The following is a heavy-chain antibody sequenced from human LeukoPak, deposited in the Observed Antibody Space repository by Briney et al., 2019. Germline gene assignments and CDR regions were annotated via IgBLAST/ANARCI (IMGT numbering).Heavy chain of an antibody. Sequence: SETLSLTCAVYGGSFSGYYWSWIRQPPGKGLEWIGSMSYSGSTYYNPSLKSRVTISVGTSKNQFSLKLSSVTAADTAVYYCALTMIEGWFDPWGQGTLVTVSS. CDR1: GGSFSGYY. CDR3: ALTMIEGWFDP. J-gene: IGHJ5*02. V-gene: IGHV4-34*01. CDR2: MSYSGST. D-gene: IGHD3-22*01.